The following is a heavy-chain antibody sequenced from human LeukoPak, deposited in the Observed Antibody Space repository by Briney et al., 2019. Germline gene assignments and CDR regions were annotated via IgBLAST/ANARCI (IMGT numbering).Heavy chain of an antibody. J-gene: IGHJ4*02. CDR3: ASASYGSGSYYKGFDY. CDR1: GYSISSGYY. CDR2: IYHSGST. Sequence: SETLSLTCAVSGYSISSGYYWGWIRQPPGKGLEWIGSIYHSGSTYYNPSLTSRVTISVDTSKNQFSLKLSSVTAADTAVYYYASASYGSGSYYKGFDYWGQGTLVTVSS. D-gene: IGHD3-10*01. V-gene: IGHV4-38-2*01.